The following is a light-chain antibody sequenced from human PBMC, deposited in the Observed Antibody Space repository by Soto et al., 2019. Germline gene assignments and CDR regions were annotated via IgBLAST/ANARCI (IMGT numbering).Light chain of an antibody. CDR2: DVS. CDR1: SSDVGGYNY. J-gene: IGLJ2*01. Sequence: QSALTQPASVSGSPGQSITISCTGTSSDVGGYNYVSWYQQHPGKAPKLMIYDVSNRPSGVSNRFSGCKSGNTASLTISGLQPEDEADYYCSSYTSSSTQVFGGGTQLTVL. CDR3: SSYTSSSTQV. V-gene: IGLV2-14*01.